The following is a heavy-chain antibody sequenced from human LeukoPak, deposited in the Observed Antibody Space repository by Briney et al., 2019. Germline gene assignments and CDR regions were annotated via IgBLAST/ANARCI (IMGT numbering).Heavy chain of an antibody. V-gene: IGHV1-2*02. Sequence: ASVKVSCKTSGYTLTSHYIHWVRQAPGQGLEHVGWINPANGGTNYAQKFQGRVIMTRDTSISTAYMQLSSLTSDDTAVYYCARSPSGQLDYWGRGTLVSVSS. CDR3: ARSPSGQLDY. CDR1: GYTLTSHY. D-gene: IGHD1-1*01. CDR2: INPANGGT. J-gene: IGHJ4*02.